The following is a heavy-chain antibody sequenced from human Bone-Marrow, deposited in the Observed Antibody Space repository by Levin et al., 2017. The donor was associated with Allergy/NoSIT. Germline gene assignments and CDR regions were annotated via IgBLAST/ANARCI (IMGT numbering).Heavy chain of an antibody. CDR3: ATVVWILRDVDWSLEVHFDH. J-gene: IGHJ4*02. CDR1: GFSFGDSP. D-gene: IGHD3-9*01. Sequence: PGESLKISCLSSGFSFGDSPISFFRQAPGKGLEWVGYIRSKAYGGAPEYAASVKGRITISRDDSEGVAYLQLDSLTTEDTAVYYCATVVWILRDVDWSLEVHFDHWGQGTLVTVSS. CDR2: IRSKAYGGAP. V-gene: IGHV3-49*03.